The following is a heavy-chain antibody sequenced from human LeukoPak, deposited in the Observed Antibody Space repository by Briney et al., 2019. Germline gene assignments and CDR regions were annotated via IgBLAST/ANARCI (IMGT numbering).Heavy chain of an antibody. CDR3: SKDGNVAAAGDFDY. D-gene: IGHD6-13*01. J-gene: IGHJ4*02. CDR2: ISYDGNTK. CDR1: GFTFSSYG. V-gene: IGHV3-30*18. Sequence: PGGSLRLSCAASGFTFSSYGMHWVRQAPGKGLEWVTIISYDGNTKNYADSVKDRFTISRDNSKNTLYLQMNSLRAEDTAVYYCSKDGNVAAAGDFDYWGQGTLVTVSS.